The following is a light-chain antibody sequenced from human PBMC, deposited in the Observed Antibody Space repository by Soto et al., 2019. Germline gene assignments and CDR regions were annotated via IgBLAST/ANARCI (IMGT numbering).Light chain of an antibody. CDR1: QTISTY. CDR2: AAS. J-gene: IGKJ1*01. CDR3: QQSYSIPRT. V-gene: IGKV1-39*01. Sequence: DIQMTQSPSSLSASIGDRVTITCRATQTISTYLHWYQQKPGKAPKLLIYAASSLQGGVPSRFSGSGSGTDFTLTISSLQPEDFATYYCQQSYSIPRTFGQGIKVEVK.